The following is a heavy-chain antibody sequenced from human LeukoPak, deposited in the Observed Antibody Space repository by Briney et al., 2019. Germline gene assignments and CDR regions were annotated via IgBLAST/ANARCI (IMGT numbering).Heavy chain of an antibody. V-gene: IGHV3-23*01. J-gene: IGHJ4*02. CDR2: ISDSGGGT. Sequence: PGGSLRLSCAASGFTFGNYAMSWVRLAPGKGLEWVSTISDSGGGTYYADSVKGRFTISRDNSKNTLYLQMNSLRAEDTAVYYCAKDSSVGSLDYWGQGTLVTVSS. D-gene: IGHD3-16*01. CDR1: GFTFGNYA. CDR3: AKDSSVGSLDY.